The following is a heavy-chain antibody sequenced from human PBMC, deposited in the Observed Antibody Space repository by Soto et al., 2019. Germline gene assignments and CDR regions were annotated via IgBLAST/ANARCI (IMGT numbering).Heavy chain of an antibody. J-gene: IGHJ5*02. CDR2: INHSGST. Sequence: QVQLQQWGAGLLKPSETLSLTCAVYGGSFSGYYWSWIRQPPGKGLEWIGEINHSGSTNYNPSLKSRVTISVDTSKNQFSLKLSSVTAADTAVYYCARDQYYYGSGKGFDPWGQGTLVTVSS. CDR3: ARDQYYYGSGKGFDP. D-gene: IGHD3-10*01. V-gene: IGHV4-34*01. CDR1: GGSFSGYY.